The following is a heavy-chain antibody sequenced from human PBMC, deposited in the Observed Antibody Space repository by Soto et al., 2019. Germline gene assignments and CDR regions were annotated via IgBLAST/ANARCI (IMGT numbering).Heavy chain of an antibody. CDR1: GYTFTDSY. CDR3: ARDESAAMGFQY. CDR2: INPVGGST. V-gene: IGHV1-46*01. D-gene: IGHD2-2*01. J-gene: IGHJ4*02. Sequence: QVQLVQSGAEVTEPGASVRLSCKASGYTFTDSYIHWVRQAPGQGLEWMGVINPVGGSTTYIQKFQSRVTLTMDMSTTTVHMVLRALRSDDTATYYCARDESAAMGFQYWGQGTPVNVSS.